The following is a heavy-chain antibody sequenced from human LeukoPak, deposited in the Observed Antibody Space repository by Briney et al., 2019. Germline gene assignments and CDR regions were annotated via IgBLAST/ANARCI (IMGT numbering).Heavy chain of an antibody. D-gene: IGHD3-16*01. CDR2: ISGSGST. V-gene: IGHV3-23*01. CDR1: GFTFSSYA. J-gene: IGHJ5*02. CDR3: ASYASGYNWLKV. Sequence: GGSLRLSCAASGFTFSSYAMSWVRQAPGKGLEWVSTISGSGSTYYADSVKGRFTISRDNSKNTLYLQLTSLRSDDTAVYYCASYASGYNWLKVWGQGTPVTVSS.